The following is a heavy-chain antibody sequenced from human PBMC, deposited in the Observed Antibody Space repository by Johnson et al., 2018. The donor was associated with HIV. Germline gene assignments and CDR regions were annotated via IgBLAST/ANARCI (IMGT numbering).Heavy chain of an antibody. V-gene: IGHV3-48*03. CDR1: GFTFSSHG. J-gene: IGHJ3*02. D-gene: IGHD2-8*01. CDR2: IRNSGSTA. CDR3: ARPDTYRYTDGRVGAFDI. Sequence: VQLVESGGGVVQPGRSLRLPCATSGFTFSSHGMHWVRQAPVKGLEWISYIRNSGSTADYADSVQGRFTISRDNTKSSLYLQMNSLRAEDTDVYYCARPDTYRYTDGRVGAFDIWGQGTVVTVSP.